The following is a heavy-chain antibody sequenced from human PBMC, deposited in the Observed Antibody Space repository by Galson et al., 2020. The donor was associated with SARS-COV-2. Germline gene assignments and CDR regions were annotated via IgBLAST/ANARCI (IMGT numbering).Heavy chain of an antibody. CDR3: ARQGTTGLHWLDP. J-gene: IGHJ5*02. D-gene: IGHD1-1*01. CDR1: GYIFTNYW. V-gene: IGHV5-51*01. Sequence: GESLISCRASGYIFTNYWIAWVRQKPGKGLEWMGIIYPGDSDTRYNVSFQGQVTISADKSINTAYLQWSSLRASDTAMYYCARQGTTGLHWLDPWGQGTLVTVSS. CDR2: IYPGDSDT.